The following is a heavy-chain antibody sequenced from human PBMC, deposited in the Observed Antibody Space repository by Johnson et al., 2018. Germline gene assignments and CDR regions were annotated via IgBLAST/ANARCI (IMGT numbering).Heavy chain of an antibody. CDR1: GFTFSSYA. Sequence: VQLQESGGGLVQPGGSLRLSCAASGFTFSSYAMSWVRQAPGKGLEWVSAIGGSGGSPYYADSVKGRFTISRDNSKNTLYLQMNSLRAEDTAVYYCAKDILYYYDSSGYPQHWGQGTLVTVSS. CDR2: IGGSGGSP. J-gene: IGHJ1*01. V-gene: IGHV3-23*01. CDR3: AKDILYYYDSSGYPQH. D-gene: IGHD3-22*01.